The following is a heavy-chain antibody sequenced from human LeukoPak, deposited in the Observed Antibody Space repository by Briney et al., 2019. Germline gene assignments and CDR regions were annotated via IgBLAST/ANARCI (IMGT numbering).Heavy chain of an antibody. CDR1: GFTFDDYA. CDR3: AKGRATVTAGYFDL. CDR2: ISWNSGSI. D-gene: IGHD4-17*01. Sequence: GGSLRLSCAASGFTFDDYAMHWVRQAPGKGLEWVSGISWNSGSIGYADSVKGRFTISRDNAKNSLYLQMNSLRAEDTALYYCAKGRATVTAGYFDLWGRGTLVTVSS. J-gene: IGHJ2*01. V-gene: IGHV3-9*01.